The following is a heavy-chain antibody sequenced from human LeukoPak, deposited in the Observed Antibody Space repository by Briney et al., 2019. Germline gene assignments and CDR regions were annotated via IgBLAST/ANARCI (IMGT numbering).Heavy chain of an antibody. CDR1: GGSFGGYY. Sequence: SETLSLTCAVYGGSFGGYYWSWIRQPPGKGLEWIGEINHSGSTNYNPSLKSRVTISVDTSKNQFSLKLSSVTAADTAVYYCARLPYYYDSSGYYYFSFDYWGQGTLVTVSS. D-gene: IGHD3-22*01. CDR3: ARLPYYYDSSGYYYFSFDY. CDR2: INHSGST. V-gene: IGHV4-34*01. J-gene: IGHJ4*02.